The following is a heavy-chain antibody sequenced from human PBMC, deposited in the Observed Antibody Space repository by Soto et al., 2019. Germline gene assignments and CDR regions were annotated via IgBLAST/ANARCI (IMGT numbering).Heavy chain of an antibody. V-gene: IGHV3-64*01. CDR1: GFTFSYYA. CDR3: ARRRDGTSYGCYDY. J-gene: IGHJ4*02. Sequence: EVQLVESGGGVVQPGGSLRLSCAASGFTFSYYAIHWVRQAPGKGLEYVSAIRRNGGSASYAYSVRGRFTISRDDSKNTVYLKMGSLRAEDMAVYYCARRRDGTSYGCYDYWGQGTLVTVSS. D-gene: IGHD2-15*01. CDR2: IRRNGGSA.